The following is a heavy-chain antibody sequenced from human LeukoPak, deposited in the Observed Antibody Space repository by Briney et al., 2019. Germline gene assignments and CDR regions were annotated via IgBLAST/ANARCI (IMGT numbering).Heavy chain of an antibody. J-gene: IGHJ5*02. Sequence: GGSLRLSCAAPGFTFSSYSMNWVRQAPGKGPEWVSSISSRSSYRYYADSVKGRFTISRDNAKNSLYLQMNSLRAEDTAVYYCARVGHGQWLVRAVYNWFDPWGQGTLVTVSS. CDR2: ISSRSSYR. V-gene: IGHV3-21*01. CDR3: ARVGHGQWLVRAVYNWFDP. D-gene: IGHD6-19*01. CDR1: GFTFSSYS.